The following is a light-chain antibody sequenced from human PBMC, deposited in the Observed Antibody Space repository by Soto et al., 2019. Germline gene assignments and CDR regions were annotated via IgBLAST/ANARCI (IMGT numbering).Light chain of an antibody. CDR2: GAS. CDR3: QQYGSSPLT. V-gene: IGKV3-20*01. Sequence: EIVLTQSPDTLSLSPGERATLSCRASKSVSSNYLAWYQQKPGQAPRLLIYGASSRATGIPDRLSGSGSGTDFTLTISRLEPEDFAVYYCQQYGSSPLTFGGGTKGDIK. J-gene: IGKJ4*01. CDR1: KSVSSNY.